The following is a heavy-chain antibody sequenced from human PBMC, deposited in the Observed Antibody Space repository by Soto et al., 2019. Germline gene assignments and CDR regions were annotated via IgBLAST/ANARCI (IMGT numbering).Heavy chain of an antibody. Sequence: EVQLVASGGGFVQPGRSLRLSCGASGFTFDDYAIHWVRQAPGKGLQWVSGITWNGNIIGYADSVKGRFTISRDNAKNSADLQMNSITTEDTGLYYCAKSAGEYSGSDGNSWGQGTLVTVSS. CDR1: GFTFDDYA. D-gene: IGHD1-26*01. J-gene: IGHJ4*02. CDR3: AKSAGEYSGSDGNS. CDR2: ITWNGNII. V-gene: IGHV3-9*01.